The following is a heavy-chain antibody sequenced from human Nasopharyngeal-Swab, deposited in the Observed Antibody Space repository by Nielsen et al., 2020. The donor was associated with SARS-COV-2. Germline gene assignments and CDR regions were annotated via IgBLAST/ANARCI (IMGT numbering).Heavy chain of an antibody. V-gene: IGHV4-30-2*05. CDR3: ARAQGVITMIVVVINAFDI. CDR1: GGSISSGGYS. CDR2: IYHSGST. D-gene: IGHD3-22*01. Sequence: LRLSCTVSGGSISSGGYSWSWIRQPPGKGLEWIGYIYHSGSTYYNPSLKSRVTISVDTSKNQFSLKLSSVTAADTAVYYCARAQGVITMIVVVINAFDIWGQGTMVTVSS. J-gene: IGHJ3*02.